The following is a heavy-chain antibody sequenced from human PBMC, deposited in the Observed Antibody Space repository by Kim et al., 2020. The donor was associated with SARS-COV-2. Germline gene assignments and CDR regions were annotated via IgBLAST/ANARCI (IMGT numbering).Heavy chain of an antibody. CDR1: GFTVSSNY. CDR3: ASLYYYGSSDY. CDR2: IYSGGST. J-gene: IGHJ4*02. Sequence: GGSLRLSCAASGFTVSSNYMSWVRQAPGKGLEWVSVIYSGGSTYYADSVKGRFTISRDNSKNTLYLQMNSLRAEDTAVYYCASLYYYGSSDYWGQGTLVTVSS. D-gene: IGHD3-10*01. V-gene: IGHV3-53*01.